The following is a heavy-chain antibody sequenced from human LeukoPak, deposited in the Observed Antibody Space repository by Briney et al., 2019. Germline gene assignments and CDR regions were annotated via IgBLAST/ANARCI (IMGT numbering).Heavy chain of an antibody. CDR1: GFTFSSNA. CDR2: ITFSGSST. CDR3: AKKGSGWYYFDY. Sequence: GGSLRLSCVASGFTFSSNAMSWVRQAPGMGPDWVSSITFSGSSTDYADSVKGRFTISRDISKNTLYLKMNSLRAEDTAVYYCAKKGSGWYYFDYWGQGTLVTVSS. D-gene: IGHD6-19*01. V-gene: IGHV3-23*01. J-gene: IGHJ4*02.